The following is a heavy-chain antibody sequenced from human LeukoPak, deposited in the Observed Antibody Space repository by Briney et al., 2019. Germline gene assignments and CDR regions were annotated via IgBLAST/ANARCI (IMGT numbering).Heavy chain of an antibody. CDR2: IYSGGST. CDR1: GFTFSSYA. V-gene: IGHV3-23*03. J-gene: IGHJ4*02. Sequence: GGSLRLSCAASGFTFSSYAMSWVRQAPGKGLEWVSVIYSGGSTFYADSVRGRFIIYRDHSKNTVYLQMNSLRAEDTAVYYCAKGDNYGTPRGDYWGQGTLVTVSS. CDR3: AKGDNYGTPRGDY. D-gene: IGHD5-18*01.